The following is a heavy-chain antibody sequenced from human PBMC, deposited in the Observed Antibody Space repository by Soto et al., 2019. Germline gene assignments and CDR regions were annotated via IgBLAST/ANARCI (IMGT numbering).Heavy chain of an antibody. CDR1: GGAFSDYY. CDR3: ARGTSGGLGNY. J-gene: IGHJ4*02. V-gene: IGHV4-34*01. D-gene: IGHD2-15*01. CDR2: INHARRT. Sequence: SDTLSLTCAVSGGAFSDYYWSWIRQPPGKGLEWIGEINHARRTNYNPSLKSRVTLSVDTSKNQFSLKLSSVTAADTAVYYCARGTSGGLGNYLGKGTLVTVSS.